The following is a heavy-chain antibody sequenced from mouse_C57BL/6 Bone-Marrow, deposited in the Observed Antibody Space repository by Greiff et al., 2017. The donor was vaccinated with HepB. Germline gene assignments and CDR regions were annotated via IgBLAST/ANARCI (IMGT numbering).Heavy chain of an antibody. CDR1: GYTFTDYN. CDR3: ARGDRQLRLRFAY. CDR2: INPNNGGT. D-gene: IGHD3-2*02. J-gene: IGHJ3*01. Sequence: EVQVVESGPELVKPGASVKIPCKASGYTFTDYNMDWVKQSHGKSLEWIGDINPNNGGTIYNQKFKGKATLTVDKSYSTAYMELRSLTSEDTAVYYCARGDRQLRLRFAYWGQGTLVTVSA. V-gene: IGHV1-18*01.